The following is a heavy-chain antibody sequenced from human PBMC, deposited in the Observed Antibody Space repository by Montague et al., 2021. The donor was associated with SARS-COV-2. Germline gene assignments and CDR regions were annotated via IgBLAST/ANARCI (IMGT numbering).Heavy chain of an antibody. V-gene: IGHV5-51*01. D-gene: IGHD3-9*01. J-gene: IGHJ4*02. Sequence: QSGAEVKKPGESLKISCKGSGYSFTSYWIGRVRQMPGKGLEWMGIIYPXXSDTRYSPSFQGQVTISADKSISTAYLQWSSLKASDTAMYYCARVSHHYDILTGQLDYWGQGTLVTVSS. CDR3: ARVSHHYDILTGQLDY. CDR1: GYSFTSYW. CDR2: IYPXXSDT.